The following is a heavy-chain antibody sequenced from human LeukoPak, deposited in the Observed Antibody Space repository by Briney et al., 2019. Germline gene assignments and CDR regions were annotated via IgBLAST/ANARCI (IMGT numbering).Heavy chain of an antibody. V-gene: IGHV3-30-3*01. CDR3: AREKGGQLYYFDY. D-gene: IGHD2-2*01. Sequence: PGRSLRLSCAASGFTFSSYAMHWVRQAPGKGLEWVAVISYDGSNKCYADSVKGRFTISRDNSKNTLYLQMNSLRAEDTAVYYCAREKGGQLYYFDYWGQGTLVTVSS. CDR2: ISYDGSNK. CDR1: GFTFSSYA. J-gene: IGHJ4*02.